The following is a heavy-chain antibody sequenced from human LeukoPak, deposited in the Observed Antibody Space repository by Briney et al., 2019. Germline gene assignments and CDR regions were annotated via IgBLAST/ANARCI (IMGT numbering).Heavy chain of an antibody. Sequence: GSSLRLSYQASGFSFNLFSMYLIRQTPDNGLEGLAVTSHDEPDKLYRDSLKGRFTISRDNSKNPFYLQMNSLKVDDTAFYFCARSRLGLWLSVIDYWGQGTLVTVSA. CDR3: ARSRLGLWLSVIDY. CDR2: TSHDEPDK. D-gene: IGHD3-9*01. CDR1: GFSFNLFS. V-gene: IGHV3-30*04. J-gene: IGHJ4*02.